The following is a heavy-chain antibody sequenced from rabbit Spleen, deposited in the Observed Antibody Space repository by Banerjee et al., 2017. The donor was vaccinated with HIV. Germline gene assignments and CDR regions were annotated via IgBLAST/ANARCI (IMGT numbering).Heavy chain of an antibody. Sequence: QEQLVESGGGLVQPGGSLKLSCTASGVSFSSNNYMCWVRQAPGKGLEWIACMDTGSSGFTYSASWAKGRFTTSKTSSTTVTLQMTSLTAADTASYFCARDSGSSFSSDGMDLWGPGTLVTVS. D-gene: IGHD8-1*01. CDR2: MDTGSSGFT. V-gene: IGHV1S45*01. J-gene: IGHJ6*01. CDR3: ARDSGSSFSSDGMDL. CDR1: GVSFSSNNY.